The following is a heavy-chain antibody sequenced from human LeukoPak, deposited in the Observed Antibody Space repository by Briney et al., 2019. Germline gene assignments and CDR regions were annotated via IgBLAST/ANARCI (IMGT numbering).Heavy chain of an antibody. D-gene: IGHD3-22*01. V-gene: IGHV3-23*01. CDR1: GFTFSSYA. CDR2: ISGSGGST. Sequence: PGGSLRLSCAASGFTFSSYAMSWVRQAPGKGLELVSAISGSGGSTYYADSVKGRFTISRDNSKNTLYLQMNSLRAEDTAVYYCAKAHGLRITMIVVAPDYWGQGTLVTVSS. CDR3: AKAHGLRITMIVVAPDY. J-gene: IGHJ4*02.